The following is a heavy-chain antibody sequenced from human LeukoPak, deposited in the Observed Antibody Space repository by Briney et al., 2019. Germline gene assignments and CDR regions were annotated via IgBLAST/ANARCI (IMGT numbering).Heavy chain of an antibody. CDR3: ARATGGGRYCSSTSCYPLMN. V-gene: IGHV1-69*13. J-gene: IGHJ4*02. CDR2: IIPIFGTA. D-gene: IGHD2-2*01. CDR1: GGTFSSYA. Sequence: GASVKVSCKASGGTFSSYAISWVRQAPGQGLEWMGGIIPIFGTANYAQKFQGRVTITADESTSTAYMELSSLRSEDTAVYYCARATGGGRYCSSTSCYPLMNWGQGTLVTVSS.